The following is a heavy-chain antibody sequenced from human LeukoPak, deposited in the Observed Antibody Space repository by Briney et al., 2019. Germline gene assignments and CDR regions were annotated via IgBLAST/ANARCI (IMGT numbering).Heavy chain of an antibody. CDR2: INTDGNTR. D-gene: IGHD3-22*01. CDR3: VRDMGYYDKV. J-gene: IGHJ4*02. V-gene: IGHV3-74*01. Sequence: PPGGSLRLSCATSGFTFSTSWMHWVRQAPGKGLVWVSRINTDGNTRDYADSVKGRFTISRDNAKNTLYLQMNSLRAEDKAVYYCVRDMGYYDKVWGQGTLVTVSS. CDR1: GFTFSTSW.